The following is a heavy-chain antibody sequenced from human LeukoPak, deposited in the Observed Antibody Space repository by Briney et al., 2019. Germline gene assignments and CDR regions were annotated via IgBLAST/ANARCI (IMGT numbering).Heavy chain of an antibody. D-gene: IGHD3-3*01. J-gene: IGHJ4*02. CDR2: IYHSGST. V-gene: IGHV4-30-2*01. Sequence: SETLSLTCTVSGGSISSGGYYWSWIRQPPGKGLEWIGYIYHSGSTYYNPSLKSRVTISVDRSKNQFSLKLSSVTAADTAVYYCARASPPLEFDYWGQGTLVTVSS. CDR3: ARASPPLEFDY. CDR1: GGSISSGGYY.